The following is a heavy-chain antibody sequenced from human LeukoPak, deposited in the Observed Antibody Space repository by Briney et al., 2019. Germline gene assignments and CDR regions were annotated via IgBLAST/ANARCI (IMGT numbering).Heavy chain of an antibody. CDR1: GDTFISYG. V-gene: IGHV1-18*01. Sequence: ASVKVSCKAPGDTFISYGINWVRQAPGQGLEWMGRISAYNGNTNYAQKFQGRVSMTTDTSTSTAYMELWGLRSDDTAVYYCARDVPTTVNWFDPWGQGTLVTVSS. J-gene: IGHJ5*02. D-gene: IGHD4-17*01. CDR3: ARDVPTTVNWFDP. CDR2: ISAYNGNT.